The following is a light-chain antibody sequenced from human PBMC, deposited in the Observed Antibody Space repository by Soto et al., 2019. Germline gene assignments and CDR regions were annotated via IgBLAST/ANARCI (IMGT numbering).Light chain of an antibody. CDR2: GAS. J-gene: IGKJ4*01. V-gene: IGKV2D-29*01. CDR3: MQSISRLT. Sequence: IVLTQTPLSLSVAPGQPASISCKSAQSLLYSDGKTYLYWYLQKPGQPPQPLIYGASNRFSGVPDRFSGGGSGTDFTLRISRVEAEDVGVYVCMQSISRLTFGGGTKVDIK. CDR1: QSLLYSDGKTY.